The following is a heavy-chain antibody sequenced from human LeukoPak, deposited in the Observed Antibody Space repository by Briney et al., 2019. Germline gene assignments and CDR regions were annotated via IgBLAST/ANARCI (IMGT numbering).Heavy chain of an antibody. CDR1: GFTFSSYW. CDR3: ARAQRPAPGIAAAGPDY. CDR2: IKQDGSEK. J-gene: IGHJ4*02. Sequence: GGSLRLSCAASGFTFSSYWMSWVRQAPGKGLEWVANIKQDGSEKYYVDSVKGRFTISRDNAKNSLYLQMNSLRAEDTAVYYCARAQRPAPGIAAAGPDYWGQGTQVTVSS. V-gene: IGHV3-7*01. D-gene: IGHD6-13*01.